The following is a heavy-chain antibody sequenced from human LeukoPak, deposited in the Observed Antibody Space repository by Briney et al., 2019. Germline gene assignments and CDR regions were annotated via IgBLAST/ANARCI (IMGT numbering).Heavy chain of an antibody. J-gene: IGHJ5*02. Sequence: GGSLRLSCAASGFTSRSYSMNWVRKAPGKGLGWVSSISSSSSYIYYADSVKGRFTISRDNAKNSLYLQMNSLRAEDTAVYYCARGGGAYSSSLGWFDPWGQGTLVTVSS. V-gene: IGHV3-21*01. CDR2: ISSSSSYI. CDR1: GFTSRSYS. CDR3: ARGGGAYSSSLGWFDP. D-gene: IGHD6-6*01.